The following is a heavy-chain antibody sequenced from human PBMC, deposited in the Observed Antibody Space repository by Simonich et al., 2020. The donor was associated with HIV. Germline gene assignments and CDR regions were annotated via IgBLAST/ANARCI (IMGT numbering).Heavy chain of an antibody. CDR3: ATHGPGSSSSALDI. V-gene: IGHV1-2*06. Sequence: QVQLVQSGAEVKKPGASVKVSCKASGYTFTDWNIHWVRQAPGQGLERMGRINPKRGGTDDPQKFQGRVNMTRDKSIKKAYMELRKLRSDYTAVYYCATHGPGSSSSALDIWGQGTMVTVSS. CDR2: INPKRGGT. CDR1: GYTFTDWN. J-gene: IGHJ3*02. D-gene: IGHD6-6*01.